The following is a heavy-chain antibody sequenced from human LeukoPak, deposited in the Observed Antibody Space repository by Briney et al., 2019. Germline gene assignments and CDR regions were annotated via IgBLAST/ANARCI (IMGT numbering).Heavy chain of an antibody. CDR1: GFTFSSYG. CDR2: IRYDGSNK. Sequence: QPGGSLRLSCAASGFTFSSYGMHWVRQAPGKGLEWVAFIRYDGSNKYYADSVKGRFTISRDNSKNTLYLQMNSLRAEDTAVYYCAKDRDDILSGCFDYWGQEPLVTVSS. CDR3: AKDRDDILSGCFDY. V-gene: IGHV3-30*02. J-gene: IGHJ4*02. D-gene: IGHD3-9*01.